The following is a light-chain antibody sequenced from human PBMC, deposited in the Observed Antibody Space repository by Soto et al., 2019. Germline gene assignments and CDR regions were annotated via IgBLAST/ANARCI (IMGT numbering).Light chain of an antibody. CDR2: GIS. CDR3: SSYTTSNTRQIV. J-gene: IGLJ1*01. CDR1: SSNIGAGND. V-gene: IGLV1-40*01. Sequence: QSVLTQPPSVSGAPGQRVTISCTGSSSNIGAGNDVHWYQQLPGTAPKLLIYGISNRPSGVPIRFSGSKSDTTASLTISGLQPEDEADYHCSSYTTSNTRQIVFGTGTKVTVL.